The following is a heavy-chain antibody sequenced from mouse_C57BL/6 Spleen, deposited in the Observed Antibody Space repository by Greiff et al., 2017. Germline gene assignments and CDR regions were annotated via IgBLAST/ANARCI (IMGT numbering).Heavy chain of an antibody. V-gene: IGHV5-4*01. CDR3: ARDEDYYGSSYRAFDY. Sequence: EVKVVESGGGLVKPGGSLKLSCAASGFTFSSYAMSWVRQTPEKRLEWVATISDGGSYTYYPDNVKGRFTISRDNAKNNLYLQMSHLKSEDTAMYYCARDEDYYGSSYRAFDYWGQGTTLTVSS. J-gene: IGHJ2*01. CDR1: GFTFSSYA. CDR2: ISDGGSYT. D-gene: IGHD1-1*01.